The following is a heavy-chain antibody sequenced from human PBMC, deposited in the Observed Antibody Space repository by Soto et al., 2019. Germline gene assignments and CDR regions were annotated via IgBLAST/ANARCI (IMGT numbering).Heavy chain of an antibody. CDR2: ISVYNGNT. D-gene: IGHD6-6*01. V-gene: IGHV1-18*04. J-gene: IGHJ5*02. Sequence: GASVKVSCKASGYTFTSYGISWVRQAPGQGLEWMGWISVYNGNTNYAQKFQGRVTVITDTPTSTAYMELRSLRSDDTAVYYCARTVAARNWFDPWGQGTLVTVSS. CDR1: GYTFTSYG. CDR3: ARTVAARNWFDP.